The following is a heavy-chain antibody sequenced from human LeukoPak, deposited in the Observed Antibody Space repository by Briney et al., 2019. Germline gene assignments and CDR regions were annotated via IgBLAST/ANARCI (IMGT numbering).Heavy chain of an antibody. V-gene: IGHV4-30-2*01. Sequence: SETLSLTCTVSADSISSGGYYWSWIRQPPGKGLEWIGYIYHSGSTYYNPSLKSRVTISVDRSKNQFSLKLSSVTAADTAVYYCARDGLNDYGGNSFDYWGQGTLVTVSS. CDR1: ADSISSGGYY. CDR2: IYHSGST. J-gene: IGHJ4*02. CDR3: ARDGLNDYGGNSFDY. D-gene: IGHD4-23*01.